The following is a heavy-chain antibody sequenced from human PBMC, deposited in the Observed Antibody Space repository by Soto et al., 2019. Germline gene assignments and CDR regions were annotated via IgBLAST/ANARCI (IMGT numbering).Heavy chain of an antibody. Sequence: QPGGSLRLSCAASGFTVSNNYLSWVRQAPGKGLQWVSLIYSDGGTDYAESVKGRITISRDNSKNTLYLQMNSLKAEDTAIYYCATRMTTAPYWGQGTLVTVSS. J-gene: IGHJ4*02. CDR2: IYSDGGT. V-gene: IGHV3-66*01. D-gene: IGHD4-17*01. CDR1: GFTVSNNY. CDR3: ATRMTTAPY.